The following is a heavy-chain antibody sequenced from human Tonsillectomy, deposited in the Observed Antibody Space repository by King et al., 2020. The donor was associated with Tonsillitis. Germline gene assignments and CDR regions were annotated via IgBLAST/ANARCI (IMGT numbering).Heavy chain of an antibody. Sequence: VQLVESGGGVVQPGRALRLSCAASGFTFSSYALHWVRQAPGKGLEWVAIISADGGNKYYGDSVKGRFTISRDNSKNTLYLQRNSLGAEDTAVYYCAREWKQWLVPDYGGQGTLVTVSS. CDR3: AREWKQWLVPDY. J-gene: IGHJ4*02. V-gene: IGHV3-30*04. CDR2: ISADGGNK. D-gene: IGHD6-19*01. CDR1: GFTFSSYA.